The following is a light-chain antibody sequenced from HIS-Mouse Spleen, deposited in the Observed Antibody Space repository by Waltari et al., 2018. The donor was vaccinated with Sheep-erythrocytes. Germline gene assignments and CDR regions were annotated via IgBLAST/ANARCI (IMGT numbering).Light chain of an antibody. V-gene: IGLV3-1*01. CDR3: QAWDSSTGVV. Sequence: SYELTQPHSVSVSPGQTASITCSGDKLGDKYDCWYQQKPGQPPVLVIYQDSKRPSGIPERFSGSNSGNTATLTISGTQAMDEADYYCQAWDSSTGVVFGGGTKLTVL. J-gene: IGLJ2*01. CDR2: QDS. CDR1: KLGDKY.